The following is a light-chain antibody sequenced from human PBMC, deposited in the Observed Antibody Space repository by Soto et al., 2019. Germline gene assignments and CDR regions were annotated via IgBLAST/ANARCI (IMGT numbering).Light chain of an antibody. Sequence: DIVMTQTPLSSPVTLGQPASISCRSSQSLLDSDGDTYLSWLQQRPGQPPRLLIYKTSSRFSGVPDRFSGSGAGKDFTLKISRVEVEDVGVYYCMQATQFPHTFGQGTKLEI. J-gene: IGKJ2*01. CDR1: QSLLDSDGDTY. CDR2: KTS. V-gene: IGKV2-24*01. CDR3: MQATQFPHT.